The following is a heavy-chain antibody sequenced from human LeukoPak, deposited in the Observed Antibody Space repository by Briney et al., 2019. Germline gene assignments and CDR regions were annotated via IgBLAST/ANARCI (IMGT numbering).Heavy chain of an antibody. CDR1: GFTFSSYA. CDR2: IGGSGGST. J-gene: IGHJ3*02. CDR3: AKDLVSGWPEGAFDI. D-gene: IGHD6-19*01. V-gene: IGHV3-23*01. Sequence: PGGSLRLSCAASGFTFSSYAMSWVRQAPGKGLEWVSAIGGSGGSTYYPDSVKGPFTISRDNSKNTLYLQMDSLRAEDTAVYYCAKDLVSGWPEGAFDIWGQGTMVSVSS.